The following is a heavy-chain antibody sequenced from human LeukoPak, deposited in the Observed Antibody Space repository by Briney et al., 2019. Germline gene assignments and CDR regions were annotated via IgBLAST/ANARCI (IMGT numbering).Heavy chain of an antibody. J-gene: IGHJ4*02. CDR1: GDSISSYY. D-gene: IGHD6-13*01. Sequence: PETLSLTCTVSGDSISSYYWSWIRQPAGEGLEWIGRIYSTGSTNYNPSLKSRVTMSVDTSKNQFSLRLRSVTAADTAVYYCARQIASAGTAGFDFWGQGALVTVSS. CDR2: IYSTGST. CDR3: ARQIASAGTAGFDF. V-gene: IGHV4-4*07.